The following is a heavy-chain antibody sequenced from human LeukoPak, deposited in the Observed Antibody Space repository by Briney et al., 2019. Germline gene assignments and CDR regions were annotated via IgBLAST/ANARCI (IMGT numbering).Heavy chain of an antibody. CDR3: AIRPIAVAGTVIDY. J-gene: IGHJ4*02. V-gene: IGHV4-34*01. D-gene: IGHD6-19*01. CDR1: GGSFSGYY. Sequence: PSETLSLTCAVYGGSFSGYYWSWIRQPPGKGLEWIGEISHSGSTNYNPSLKSRVTISVDTSKNQFSLKLSSVTAADTAVYYCAIRPIAVAGTVIDYWGQGTLVTVSS. CDR2: ISHSGST.